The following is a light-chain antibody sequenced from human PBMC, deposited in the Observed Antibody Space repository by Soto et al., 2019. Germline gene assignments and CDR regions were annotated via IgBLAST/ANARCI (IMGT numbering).Light chain of an antibody. J-gene: IGKJ5*01. Sequence: DIQMTQSPSSVSASVGDSVTITCRATQGISNWLAWYQQKPGQAPKLLIYAATSLQDGVPLRFGGSGSGADFTLTINSLQPEEFATYYCQQAYSFPITFGQGTRLEIK. CDR1: QGISNW. V-gene: IGKV1-12*01. CDR3: QQAYSFPIT. CDR2: AAT.